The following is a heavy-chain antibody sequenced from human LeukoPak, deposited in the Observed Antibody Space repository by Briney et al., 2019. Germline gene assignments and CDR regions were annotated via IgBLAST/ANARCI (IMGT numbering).Heavy chain of an antibody. V-gene: IGHV4-59*05. Sequence: SETLSLTCTVSGGSISSYYWSWIRQPPGKGLEWIGSIYYSGSTYYNPSLKSRVTISVDTSKNQFSLKLSSVTAADTAVYYCARLWGDYWGQGTLVTVSS. CDR1: GGSISSYY. CDR2: IYYSGST. J-gene: IGHJ4*02. CDR3: ARLWGDY. D-gene: IGHD3-16*01.